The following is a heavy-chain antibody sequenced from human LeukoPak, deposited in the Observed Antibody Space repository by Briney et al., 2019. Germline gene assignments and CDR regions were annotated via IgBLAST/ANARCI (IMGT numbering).Heavy chain of an antibody. Sequence: VKVSCKASGYTFTSYDIIWVRQATGQGLEWMGWMNPNSGNTGYAQKFQGRVTMTRNTSISTAYMELSSLRSEDTAVYYCARYCSGGSCSNFDYWGQGTLVTVSS. CDR1: GYTFTSYD. CDR3: ARYCSGGSCSNFDY. CDR2: MNPNSGNT. D-gene: IGHD2-15*01. J-gene: IGHJ4*02. V-gene: IGHV1-8*01.